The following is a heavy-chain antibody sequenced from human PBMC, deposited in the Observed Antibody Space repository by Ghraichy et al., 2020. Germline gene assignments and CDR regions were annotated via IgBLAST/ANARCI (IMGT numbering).Heavy chain of an antibody. V-gene: IGHV3-74*01. D-gene: IGHD3-10*01. CDR1: GFAFSSYW. CDR3: ARENHHYGSGSYSDY. J-gene: IGHJ4*02. CDR2: INSDGSIT. Sequence: GSLRLSCAASGFAFSSYWMHWVRQAPGKGLVWVSRINSDGSITSYADSVKGRITISRDNAKNTLYLQVNSLRAEDTAVYYCARENHHYGSGSYSDYWGQGTLGPVSP.